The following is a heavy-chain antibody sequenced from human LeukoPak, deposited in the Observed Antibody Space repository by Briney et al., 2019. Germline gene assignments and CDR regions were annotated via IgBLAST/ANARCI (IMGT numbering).Heavy chain of an antibody. CDR3: ARDGDTAMELFDY. Sequence: PSETLSLTCTVSGGSISSYYWSWIRQPPGKGLEWIGYIYYSGSTNYNPSLKSRVTISVDTSKNQFSLKLSSVTAADTAVYYCARDGDTAMELFDYWGQEPWSPSPQ. J-gene: IGHJ4*01. CDR1: GGSISSYY. CDR2: IYYSGST. V-gene: IGHV4-59*01. D-gene: IGHD5-18*01.